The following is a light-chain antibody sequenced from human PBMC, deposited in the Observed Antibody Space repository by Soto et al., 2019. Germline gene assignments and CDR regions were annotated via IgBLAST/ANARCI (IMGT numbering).Light chain of an antibody. CDR2: DVS. Sequence: QSVLTHPASVSGSPGQSITISCTGTSSDVGGYNYDSWYQQHPGKAPKLMIYDVSNRPSGVSNRFSGSKSGNTASLTISGLNADDEADYYCSSYTSSGTVLFGGGTKVTVL. CDR3: SSYTSSGTVL. V-gene: IGLV2-14*01. CDR1: SSDVGGYNY. J-gene: IGLJ2*01.